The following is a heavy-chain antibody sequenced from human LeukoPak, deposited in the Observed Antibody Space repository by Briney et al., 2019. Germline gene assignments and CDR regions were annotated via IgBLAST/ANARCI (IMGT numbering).Heavy chain of an antibody. J-gene: IGHJ4*02. V-gene: IGHV3-30*04. Sequence: GRSLRLSRAASGFTFSSYAMHWVRQAPGKGLEWVAVISYDGSNKYYADSVKGRFTISRDNSKNTLYLQMNSLRAEDTAVYYCARDSHDCSGGSCYVRPVFLFDYWGQGTLVTVSS. D-gene: IGHD2-15*01. CDR3: ARDSHDCSGGSCYVRPVFLFDY. CDR1: GFTFSSYA. CDR2: ISYDGSNK.